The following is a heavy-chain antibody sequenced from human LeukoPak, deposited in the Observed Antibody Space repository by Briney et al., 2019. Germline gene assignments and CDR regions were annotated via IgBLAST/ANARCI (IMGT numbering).Heavy chain of an antibody. Sequence: PSETLSLTCTVSGVSISSASYYWSWIRQPAGKGLEWIGRIYISGSTNYKSSLKSRVTMSVDTSKNQFSLKLSSVTAADTAVYYCARDSGVIFYYYYMDVWGKGTTVTVSS. J-gene: IGHJ6*03. CDR2: IYISGST. V-gene: IGHV4-61*02. D-gene: IGHD3-16*02. CDR1: GVSISSASYY. CDR3: ARDSGVIFYYYYMDV.